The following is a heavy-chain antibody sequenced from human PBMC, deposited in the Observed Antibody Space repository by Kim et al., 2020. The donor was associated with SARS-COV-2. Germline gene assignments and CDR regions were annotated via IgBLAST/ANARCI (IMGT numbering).Heavy chain of an antibody. D-gene: IGHD3-10*01. Sequence: GGSLRLSCAASGFTFSSYGMHWVRQAPGKGLEWVAVISYDGSNKYYADSVKGRFTISRDNSKNTLYLQMNSLRAEDTAVYYCAKDAVLLWFGELLPSFFDYWGQGTLVTVSS. CDR2: ISYDGSNK. CDR1: GFTFSSYG. J-gene: IGHJ4*02. V-gene: IGHV3-30*18. CDR3: AKDAVLLWFGELLPSFFDY.